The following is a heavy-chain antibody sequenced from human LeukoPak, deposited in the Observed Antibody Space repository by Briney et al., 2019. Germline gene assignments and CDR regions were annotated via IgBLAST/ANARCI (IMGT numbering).Heavy chain of an antibody. J-gene: IGHJ4*02. D-gene: IGHD6-19*01. CDR1: GFSVSGNW. CDR2: INSDGSST. CDR3: ARGSGAYGDFDY. V-gene: IGHV3-74*01. Sequence: GGSLRLSCAASGFSVSGNWMHWVRQAPGKGLVWVSRINSDGSSTNYADSVRGRFTISRDDAKDTVYLQVNSLRVEDTAVYYCARGSGAYGDFDYWGQGTLVTVSS.